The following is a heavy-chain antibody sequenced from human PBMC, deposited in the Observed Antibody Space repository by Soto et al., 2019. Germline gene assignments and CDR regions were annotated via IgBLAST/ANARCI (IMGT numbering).Heavy chain of an antibody. CDR3: ARDPYSGYEMGFDLDY. Sequence: NPGGSLRLSCAASGFTFSSYSMHWVRQAPGKGLEWVSSISSRSRSIYYADSQKGRFTISRDNTKNSLYLQMNNLRAEDTAVYYCARDPYSGYEMGFDLDYWGQGTLVTVSS. J-gene: IGHJ4*02. D-gene: IGHD5-12*01. CDR1: GFTFSSYS. CDR2: ISSRSRSI. V-gene: IGHV3-21*01.